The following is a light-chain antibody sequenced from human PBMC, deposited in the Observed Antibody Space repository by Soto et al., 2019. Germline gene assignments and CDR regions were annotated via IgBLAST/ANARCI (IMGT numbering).Light chain of an antibody. CDR3: QHYNTYSWT. CDR1: QSISSW. CDR2: KAS. V-gene: IGKV1-5*03. Sequence: EIQMTQSPSTRSAPVGDGVTIICRASQSISSWLAWYQQKPGKAPKLLIYKASSLESGVPSRFSGSGSGTEFTLTISSLQPDDFASYYCQHYNTYSWTFGQGTKVDIK. J-gene: IGKJ1*01.